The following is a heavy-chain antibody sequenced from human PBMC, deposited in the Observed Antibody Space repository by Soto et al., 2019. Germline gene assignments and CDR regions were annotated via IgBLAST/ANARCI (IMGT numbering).Heavy chain of an antibody. D-gene: IGHD3-10*01. Sequence: GGSLRLSCAASGFTFSSYGMHWVRQAPGKGLEWVAVISYDGSNKYYADSVKGRFTISRDNSKNTLYLQMTSLTAEDSAMYYCARGSTDSYPGSRIFDFWGRGTLVTVSS. CDR2: ISYDGSNK. V-gene: IGHV3-30*03. CDR3: ARGSTDSYPGSRIFDF. CDR1: GFTFSSYG. J-gene: IGHJ4*02.